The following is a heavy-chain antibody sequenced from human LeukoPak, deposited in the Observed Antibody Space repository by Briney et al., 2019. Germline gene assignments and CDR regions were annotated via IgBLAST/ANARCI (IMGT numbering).Heavy chain of an antibody. Sequence: PGGSLRLSCAASGFTFSDYYMSWIRQAPGRGLEWVSYINSRSSYTNYADSVKGRFTIPRDNANNSLFLQMNSLRADDTAVYYCARDRVTMVRGTGSGLDVWGQGTTVTVSS. V-gene: IGHV3-11*05. D-gene: IGHD3-10*01. J-gene: IGHJ6*02. CDR2: INSRSSYT. CDR3: ARDRVTMVRGTGSGLDV. CDR1: GFTFSDYY.